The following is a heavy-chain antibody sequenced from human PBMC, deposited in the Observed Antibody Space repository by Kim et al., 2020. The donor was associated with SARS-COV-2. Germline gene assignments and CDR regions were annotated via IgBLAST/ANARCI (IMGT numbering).Heavy chain of an antibody. Sequence: GGSLRLSCAASGFTFSSYGMHWVRQAPGKGLEWVAVISYDGSNKYYADSVKGRFTISRDNSKNTLYLQMNSLRAEDTAVYYCAKDVRATTPYYFDYWGQG. V-gene: IGHV3-30*18. CDR1: GFTFSSYG. CDR3: AKDVRATTPYYFDY. D-gene: IGHD1-26*01. CDR2: ISYDGSNK. J-gene: IGHJ4*02.